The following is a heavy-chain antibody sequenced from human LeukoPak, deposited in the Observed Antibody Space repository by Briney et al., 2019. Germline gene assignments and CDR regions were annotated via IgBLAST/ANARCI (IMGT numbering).Heavy chain of an antibody. D-gene: IGHD4-17*01. CDR1: GGSISSGDYY. V-gene: IGHV4-30-4*01. J-gene: IGHJ5*02. CDR3: ARDNTVIPGWFDP. CDR2: IYYSGST. Sequence: SQTLSLTCTVSGGSISSGDYYWSWIRQPPGKGLEWIGYIYYSGSTYYNPSLKSRVTISVDTSKNQFSLKLSSVTAADTAVYYCARDNTVIPGWFDPWGQGTLVTVSS.